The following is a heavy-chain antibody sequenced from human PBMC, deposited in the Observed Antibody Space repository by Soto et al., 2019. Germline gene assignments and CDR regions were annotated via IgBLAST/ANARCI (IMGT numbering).Heavy chain of an antibody. Sequence: SETLSLTCAVSGGSISSGGYSWSWIRQPPGKGLEWIGYMYHSGSTYYNPSLKSRVTISIDRSKNQFSLKLSSVTATDTAVYYCSRLLRHCTETTCYGLWFHPWGQGTLVTVSS. CDR1: GGSISSGGYS. CDR2: MYHSGST. CDR3: SRLLRHCTETTCYGLWFHP. J-gene: IGHJ5*02. D-gene: IGHD2-2*01. V-gene: IGHV4-30-2*01.